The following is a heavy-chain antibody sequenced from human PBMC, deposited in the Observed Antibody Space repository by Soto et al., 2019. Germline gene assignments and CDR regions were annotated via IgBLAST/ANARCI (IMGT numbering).Heavy chain of an antibody. V-gene: IGHV4-59*01. CDR1: GGSISSYY. D-gene: IGHD3-3*01. J-gene: IGHJ6*02. CDR3: ARETRFYGMDV. Sequence: SETLSLTCTVSGGSISSYYWSWIRQPPWKGLEWIGYIYYSGSTNYNPSLKSRVTISVDTSKNQFSLKLSSVAAADTAVYYCARETRFYGMDVWGQGTTVTVSS. CDR2: IYYSGST.